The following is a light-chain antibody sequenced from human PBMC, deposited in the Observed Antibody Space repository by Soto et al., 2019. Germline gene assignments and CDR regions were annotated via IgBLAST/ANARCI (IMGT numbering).Light chain of an antibody. J-gene: IGKJ1*01. CDR1: QSVTSSH. CDR2: DAS. CDR3: QQYDSSPWT. V-gene: IGKV3-20*01. Sequence: EIVLTQSPGTLSLSPGERATLSFRASQSVTSSHLAWYQQKLGLAPRLLIDDASIRATGIPDRFSGSESGTDFTLTISRLGPEDFAEYYCQQYDSSPWTFGQGTKVEIK.